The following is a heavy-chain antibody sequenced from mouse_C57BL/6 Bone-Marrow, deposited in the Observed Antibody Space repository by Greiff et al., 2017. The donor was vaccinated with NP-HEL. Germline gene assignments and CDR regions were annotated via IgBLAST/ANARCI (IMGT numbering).Heavy chain of an antibody. D-gene: IGHD2-4*01. V-gene: IGHV1-63*01. CDR3: ARRIYYDYLWYFDY. CDR1: GYTFTNYW. CDR2: IYPGGGYT. J-gene: IGHJ2*01. Sequence: VQLQQSGAELVRPGTSVKMSCKASGYTFTNYWIGWAKQRPGHGLEWIGDIYPGGGYTNYNEKFKGKATLTADKSSSTAYMQFSSLTSEDSAIYYGARRIYYDYLWYFDYWGQGTTLTVSS.